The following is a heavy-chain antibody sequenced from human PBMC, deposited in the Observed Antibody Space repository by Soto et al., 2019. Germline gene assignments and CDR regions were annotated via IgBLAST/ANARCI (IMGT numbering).Heavy chain of an antibody. CDR2: ISYDGSNK. V-gene: IGHV3-30*18. Sequence: QVQLVESGGGVVQPGRSLRLSCAASGFTFSSYGMHWVRQAPGKGLEWVAVISYDGSNKYYADSVKGRFTISRDNSKNTLYLQMNSLRAEDTAVYYCAKAIRIAAVHDAFDICGQGTMVTVSS. CDR3: AKAIRIAAVHDAFDI. D-gene: IGHD6-13*01. CDR1: GFTFSSYG. J-gene: IGHJ3*02.